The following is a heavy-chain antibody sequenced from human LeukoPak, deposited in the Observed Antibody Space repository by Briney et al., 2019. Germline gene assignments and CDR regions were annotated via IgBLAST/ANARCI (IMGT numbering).Heavy chain of an antibody. CDR3: DRPSQGYFQN. J-gene: IGHJ1*01. Sequence: GRSLRLSCAASGFDFSEHEMDWVRQAPGRGHEWLARIRNKNHGYTTEYAASVKGRFTISRDDSTNSLRLQMNSLNTDDTAVYYCDRPSQGYFQNWGQGTLVTVSS. V-gene: IGHV3-72*01. CDR2: IRNKNHGYTT. CDR1: GFDFSEHE.